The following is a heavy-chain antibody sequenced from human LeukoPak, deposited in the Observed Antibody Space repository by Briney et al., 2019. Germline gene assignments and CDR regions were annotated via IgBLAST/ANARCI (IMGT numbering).Heavy chain of an antibody. V-gene: IGHV1-8*01. Sequence: ASVKVSCKASGYTFTSYDINWVRQATGQGLEWMGWMNPNSGNTGYAQKFQGRVTMTRNTSISTAYMELSSLRSEDTAVFYCARLIRGNRDDAFDIWGQGTMVTVS. D-gene: IGHD5-24*01. J-gene: IGHJ3*02. CDR2: MNPNSGNT. CDR3: ARLIRGNRDDAFDI. CDR1: GYTFTSYD.